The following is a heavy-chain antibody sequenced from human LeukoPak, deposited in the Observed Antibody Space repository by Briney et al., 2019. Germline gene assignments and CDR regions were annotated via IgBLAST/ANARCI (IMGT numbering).Heavy chain of an antibody. CDR3: ARERLFGSGSYYNVPAY. V-gene: IGHV3-30*04. D-gene: IGHD3-10*01. CDR2: ISYDGSNK. Sequence: PGRSLRLSCAASGFTFSNYAMHWVRQAPGTGLEWVAAISYDGSNKYYADSVRGRFTISRDNSNNALYLQMNSLRVEDTAVYYCARERLFGSGSYYNVPAYWGQGTLVTVSS. J-gene: IGHJ4*02. CDR1: GFTFSNYA.